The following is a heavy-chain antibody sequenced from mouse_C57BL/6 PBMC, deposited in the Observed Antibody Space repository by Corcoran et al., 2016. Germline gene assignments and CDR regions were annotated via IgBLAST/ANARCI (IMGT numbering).Heavy chain of an antibody. CDR2: IYPGSGNT. V-gene: IGHV1-66*01. D-gene: IGHD1-1*01. Sequence: QVQLQQSGPELVKPGASVKISCKASGYSFTSYYIHWVKQRPGQGLEWIGWIYPGSGNTKYNEKFKGKATLTADTSSSTAYMQLSSLTSEDSAVYYCARLHGSSYNAMDYWGRGTSVTVSS. CDR1: GYSFTSYY. J-gene: IGHJ4*01. CDR3: ARLHGSSYNAMDY.